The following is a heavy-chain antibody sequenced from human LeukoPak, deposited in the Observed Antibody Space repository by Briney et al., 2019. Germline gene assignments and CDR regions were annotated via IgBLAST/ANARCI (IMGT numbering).Heavy chain of an antibody. V-gene: IGHV3-9*01. J-gene: IGHJ4*02. Sequence: GRSLRLSCEASGYTFDDYAMHWVRQAPGKGLEWVSAISWNSGSIGYADSVKGRSTISRDNGKNSLYLQMNSLRTEDTALYYCAKGHTYGLGESYLDFWGQGTLVSVSS. D-gene: IGHD5-18*01. CDR2: ISWNSGSI. CDR1: GYTFDDYA. CDR3: AKGHTYGLGESYLDF.